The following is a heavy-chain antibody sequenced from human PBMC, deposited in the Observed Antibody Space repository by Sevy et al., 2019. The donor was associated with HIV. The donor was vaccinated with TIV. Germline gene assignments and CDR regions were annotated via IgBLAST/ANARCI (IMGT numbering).Heavy chain of an antibody. CDR3: AKWGNYYDYVWGSYRPYYYYYGMDV. V-gene: IGHV3-66*01. Sequence: GGSLRLSCAASGLSVSDNYMNWVRQAPGKGLELVSVIYSDGRTYYPDSVKGRFSISRDNSKNTLYLHMKSLRPEDTAVYYCAKWGNYYDYVWGSYRPYYYYYGMDVWGQGTTVTVSS. D-gene: IGHD3-16*02. CDR1: GLSVSDNY. J-gene: IGHJ6*02. CDR2: IYSDGRT.